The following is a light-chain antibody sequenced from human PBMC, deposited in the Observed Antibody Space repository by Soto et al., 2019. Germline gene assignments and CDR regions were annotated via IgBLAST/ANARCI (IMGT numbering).Light chain of an antibody. J-gene: IGLJ7*01. V-gene: IGLV2-23*02. Sequence: QYALTQPASVSGSPGQSITISCTGTSSDVGSHNLVSWYQQHPGQAPKLMIYEVTKRPLGVSTRFSASKSGNTASLPISGFQAEDEADYYCCSYGGSRAVFGGGTQLTVL. CDR3: CSYGGSRAV. CDR1: SSDVGSHNL. CDR2: EVT.